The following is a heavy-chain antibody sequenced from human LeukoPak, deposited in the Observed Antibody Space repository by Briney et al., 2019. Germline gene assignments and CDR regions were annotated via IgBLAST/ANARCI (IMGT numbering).Heavy chain of an antibody. CDR2: IRPDGSEK. V-gene: IGHV3-7*01. J-gene: IGHJ4*02. CDR1: EYTFGSFW. Sequence: GGSLRLSCAASEYTFGSFWMTWVRQAPGKGLEWVANIRPDGSEKYYGDSVKGRFTTTRDNARNSVHLQMNSLRVEDTAVYYCVRNSEWALRRGQGTLVIVSS. CDR3: VRNSEWALR. D-gene: IGHD3-3*01.